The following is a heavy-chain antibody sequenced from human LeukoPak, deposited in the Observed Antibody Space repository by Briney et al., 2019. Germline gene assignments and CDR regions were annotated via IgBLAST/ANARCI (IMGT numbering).Heavy chain of an antibody. Sequence: SETLSLTCAVYGGSFSGYYWSWIRQPPGKGLEWIGEINHSGSTNYNPSLKSRVTISVDTSKSQFSLKLSSVTAADTAVYYCARGRPDATYYYDSSGYYLVYFDYWGQGTLVTVSS. CDR2: INHSGST. V-gene: IGHV4-34*01. CDR1: GGSFSGYY. J-gene: IGHJ4*02. CDR3: ARGRPDATYYYDSSGYYLVYFDY. D-gene: IGHD3-22*01.